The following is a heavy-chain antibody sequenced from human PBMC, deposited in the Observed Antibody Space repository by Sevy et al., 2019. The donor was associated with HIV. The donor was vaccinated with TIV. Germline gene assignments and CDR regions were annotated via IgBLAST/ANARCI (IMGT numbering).Heavy chain of an antibody. CDR2: ITPDGSFTPDGGRT. D-gene: IGHD3-10*01. CDR3: VRDAFGEFDL. Sequence: GGSLRLSCADSGFTFPSYWMHWVRQPPGKGLVWLSRITPDGSFTPDGGRTNYADSVKGRFTISIDDATSTLYLHMNSMRVEDTAIYDCVRDAFGEFDLWGQGILVTVSS. CDR1: GFTFPSYW. J-gene: IGHJ4*02. V-gene: IGHV3-74*01.